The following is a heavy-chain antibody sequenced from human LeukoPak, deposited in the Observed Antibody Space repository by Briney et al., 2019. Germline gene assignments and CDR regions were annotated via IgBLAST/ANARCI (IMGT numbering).Heavy chain of an antibody. CDR1: GYTFTSYY. CDR3: ARDRGYCSSTSCYSYYYYGMDV. V-gene: IGHV1-46*01. D-gene: IGHD2-2*01. Sequence: GASVKVSCKASGYTFTSYYMHWVRQAPGQGLEWMGIINPSGVSTSYAQKFQGRVTMTRDTSTSTVYMELSSLRSEDTAVYYCARDRGYCSSTSCYSYYYYGMDVWGKGTTVTVSS. CDR2: INPSGVST. J-gene: IGHJ6*04.